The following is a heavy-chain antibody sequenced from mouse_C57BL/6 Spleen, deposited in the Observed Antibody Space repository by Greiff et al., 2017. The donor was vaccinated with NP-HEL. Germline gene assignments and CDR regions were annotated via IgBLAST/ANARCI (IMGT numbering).Heavy chain of an antibody. V-gene: IGHV1-82*01. J-gene: IGHJ3*01. Sequence: QVQLQQSGPELVKPGASVKISCKASGYAFSSSWMNWVKQRPGKGLEWIGRIYPGDGDTNYNGKFKGKATLTADKSSSTAYMQLSSLTSDDSAVYFCANYYGSSSWFAYWGQGTLVTVSA. CDR3: ANYYGSSSWFAY. CDR1: GYAFSSSW. CDR2: IYPGDGDT. D-gene: IGHD1-1*01.